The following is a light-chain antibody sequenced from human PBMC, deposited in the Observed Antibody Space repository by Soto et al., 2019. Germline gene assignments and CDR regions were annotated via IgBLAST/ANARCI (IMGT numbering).Light chain of an antibody. J-gene: IGKJ4*01. V-gene: IGKV3-11*01. CDR2: DAS. CDR3: QQRSKWLT. CDR1: ESVSSY. Sequence: EIVLTQSPATLSLSPGERATLSCRASESVSSYLAWYQQKPGQAPRLLLYDASYRATGIPARFSGSGSGTDYPLTISTLEPEDFAVYYCQQRSKWLTFGGGTKVEIK.